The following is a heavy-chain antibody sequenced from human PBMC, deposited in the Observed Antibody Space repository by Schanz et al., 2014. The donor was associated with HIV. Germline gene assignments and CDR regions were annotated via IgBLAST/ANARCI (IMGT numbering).Heavy chain of an antibody. CDR3: ARDSGPGSY. CDR1: KFTFSRYW. D-gene: IGHD3-10*01. V-gene: IGHV3-7*01. CDR2: IKQDGGEK. J-gene: IGHJ4*02. Sequence: VQLVESGGSLVQPGRSLRLSCAASKFTFSRYWMNWVRQAPGKGLEWVASIKQDGGEKHYVASVKGRFTISRDNVKNSLYLQMSSLRAEDTAVYYCARDSGPGSYWGQGTLVTVSS.